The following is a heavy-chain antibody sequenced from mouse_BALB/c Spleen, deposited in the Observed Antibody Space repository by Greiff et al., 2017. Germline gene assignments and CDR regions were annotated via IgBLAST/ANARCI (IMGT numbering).Heavy chain of an antibody. CDR1: GFTFSSYA. CDR2: ISSGGST. V-gene: IGHV5-6-5*01. D-gene: IGHD1-2*01. Sequence: EVQVVESGGGLVKPGGSLKLSCAASGFTFSSYAMSWVRQTPEKRLEWVASISSGGSTYYPDSVKGRFTISRDNARNILYLQMSSLRSEDTAMYYCARGNYGSYYFDYWGQGTTLTVSS. CDR3: ARGNYGSYYFDY. J-gene: IGHJ2*01.